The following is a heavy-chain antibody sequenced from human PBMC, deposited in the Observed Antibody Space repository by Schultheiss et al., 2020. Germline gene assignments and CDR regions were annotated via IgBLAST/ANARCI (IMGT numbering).Heavy chain of an antibody. Sequence: SGPTLVKPTQTLTLTCTFSGFSLSTSGVGVGWIRQPPGKALEWLALIYWNDDKFYSTSLKTRLTISKDTSKNQVVLTMTNMDPVDTGTYYCAHSRDGYNYFNYWGKGTLVTVAS. CDR1: GFSLSTSGVG. V-gene: IGHV2-5*01. CDR2: IYWNDDK. CDR3: AHSRDGYNYFNY. J-gene: IGHJ4*02. D-gene: IGHD5-24*01.